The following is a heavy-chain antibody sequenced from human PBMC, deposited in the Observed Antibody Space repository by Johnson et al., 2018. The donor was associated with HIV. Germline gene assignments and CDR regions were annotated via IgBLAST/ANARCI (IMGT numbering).Heavy chain of an antibody. D-gene: IGHD3-10*01. CDR2: ISWNSGSI. V-gene: IGHV3-9*01. J-gene: IGHJ3*02. CDR1: GFTFDDYA. CDR3: AKDLNYGSGPVDI. Sequence: VESGGGLVQPGRSLRLSCAASGFTFDDYAMHWVRQAPGKGLEWVSGISWNSGSIGYAYSVKGRFTISRDNSKNTLYLQMNSLRAEDTAVYYCAKDLNYGSGPVDIWGQGTMVTVSS.